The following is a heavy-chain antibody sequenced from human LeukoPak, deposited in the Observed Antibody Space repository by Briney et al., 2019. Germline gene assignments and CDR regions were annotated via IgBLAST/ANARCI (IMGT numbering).Heavy chain of an antibody. V-gene: IGHV3-21*01. CDR3: ARDADSSSWYLGPNFDY. CDR2: ISSSSNYI. D-gene: IGHD6-13*01. J-gene: IGHJ4*02. Sequence: GGSLRLSCAASGFTFSVYWMHWVRQAPGKGLEWVSSISSSSNYIYYADSVRGRFTISRDNAKNSLYLQMNSLRAEDTAVYYCARDADSSSWYLGPNFDYWGQGTLVTVSS. CDR1: GFTFSVYW.